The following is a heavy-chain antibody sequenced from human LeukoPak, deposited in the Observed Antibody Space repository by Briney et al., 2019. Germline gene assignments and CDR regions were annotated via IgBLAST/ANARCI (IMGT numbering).Heavy chain of an antibody. D-gene: IGHD6-6*01. CDR2: INPSGGST. CDR3: ARGDAYYSSSSGYFDY. CDR1: GYTFTSYY. V-gene: IGHV1-46*01. J-gene: IGHJ4*02. Sequence: GASVKVSCKASGYTFTSYYMHWVRQAPGHGLVWMGIINPSGGSTSYAQKFQGRVTMTRDTSTSTVYTELSSLRSEDTAVYYCARGDAYYSSSSGYFDYWGQGTLVTVSS.